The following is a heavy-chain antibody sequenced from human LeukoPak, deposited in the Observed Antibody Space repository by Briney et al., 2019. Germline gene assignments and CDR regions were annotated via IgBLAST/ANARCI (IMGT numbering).Heavy chain of an antibody. CDR1: GGSISSYY. V-gene: IGHV4-59*01. CDR2: IYYSGST. J-gene: IGHJ3*02. D-gene: IGHD3-9*01. CDR3: ASSRDYDIAFDI. Sequence: SETLSLTCTVSGGSISSYYWSWIRQPPGKGLEWIGYIYYSGSTNYNPSLKSRVTISVDTSKNQFSLKLSSVTAADTAVYYCASSRDYDIAFDIWGQGTMVTVSS.